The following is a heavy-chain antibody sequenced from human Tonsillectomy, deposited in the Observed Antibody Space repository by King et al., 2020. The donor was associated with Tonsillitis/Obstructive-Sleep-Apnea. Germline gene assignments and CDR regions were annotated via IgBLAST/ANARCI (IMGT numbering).Heavy chain of an antibody. CDR1: GFTFTNYA. D-gene: IGHD6-19*01. CDR2: ISYDGSNQ. J-gene: IGHJ4*02. V-gene: IGHV3-30*04. Sequence: VQLVESGGGVVQPGRSLRLSCAVSGFTFTNYAMHWVRQAPGKGLEWVAVISYDGSNQYYAEYVKGRFTISRDNSKNTLYLQMISLRAEDTAVYYCARELSSGWYTYFDYWGQGTLVTVSS. CDR3: ARELSSGWYTYFDY.